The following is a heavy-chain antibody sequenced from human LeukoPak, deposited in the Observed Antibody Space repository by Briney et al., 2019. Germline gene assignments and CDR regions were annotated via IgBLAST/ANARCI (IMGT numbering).Heavy chain of an antibody. CDR2: IKQDRSEK. V-gene: IGHV3-7*01. CDR3: ARDEWFGDFSFDY. D-gene: IGHD3-10*01. CDR1: GFTFSNYW. Sequence: GGSLRLSCAASGFTFSNYWMSWVRQAPGKGLEWVANIKQDRSEKYYVDSVKGRFTISRDNAKNSLYLQMNSLRAEDTAVYYCARDEWFGDFSFDYWGQGTLVTVSS. J-gene: IGHJ4*02.